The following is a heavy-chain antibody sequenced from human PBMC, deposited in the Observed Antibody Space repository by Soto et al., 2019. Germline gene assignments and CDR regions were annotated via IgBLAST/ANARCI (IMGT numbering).Heavy chain of an antibody. J-gene: IGHJ4*02. CDR3: ASRVSDYFDH. V-gene: IGHV4-30-2*01. D-gene: IGHD6-19*01. Sequence: PSETLSLTCAVSGGSISSGGFSCNWIRQPPGKGLEWIGYIYHSGSTYFNPSLKSRVTMSVDRSTNQFSLKLSSVTAADTAVYYCASRVSDYFDHWGQGTPVTVSS. CDR1: GGSISSGGFS. CDR2: IYHSGST.